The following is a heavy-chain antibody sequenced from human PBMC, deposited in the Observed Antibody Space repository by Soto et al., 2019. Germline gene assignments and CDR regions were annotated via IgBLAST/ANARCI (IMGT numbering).Heavy chain of an antibody. CDR2: IYNSEST. V-gene: IGHV4-31*06. J-gene: IGHJ3*02. CDR3: ISGSYYQRMHAPYYALDI. Sequence: TLCLTCTVSGCSLRGGTYYWSWLGPQPGKGLEWFGNIYNSESTYYNPSLKSRVSISVDTSNNQFFLKLSTVTAEDTAVYYCISGSYYQRMHAPYYALDIWGQGTMVTVSS. D-gene: IGHD3-22*01. CDR1: GCSLRGGTYY.